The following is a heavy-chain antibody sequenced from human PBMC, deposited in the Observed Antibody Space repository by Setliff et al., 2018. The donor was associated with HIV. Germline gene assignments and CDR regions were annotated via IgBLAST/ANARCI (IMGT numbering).Heavy chain of an antibody. CDR2: IYTSGST. D-gene: IGHD3-10*01. Sequence: PSETLSLTCTVSGGSISSYYWSWIRQPAGKGLEWIGRIYTSGSTNYNPSLKSRVTMSVDTSKNQFSLKLSSVTAADTAVYYCAREESTEDYGSGSYLPLGYWGQGTLVTVSS. CDR1: GGSISSYY. CDR3: AREESTEDYGSGSYLPLGY. J-gene: IGHJ4*02. V-gene: IGHV4-4*07.